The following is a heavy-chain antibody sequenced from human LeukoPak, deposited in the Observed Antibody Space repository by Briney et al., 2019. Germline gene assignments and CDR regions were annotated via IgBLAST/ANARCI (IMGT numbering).Heavy chain of an antibody. D-gene: IGHD6-19*01. CDR3: ARDSGYTSGWYGGRDAFDI. CDR1: GYTLTRNN. CDR2: INPSGGTT. V-gene: IGHV1-46*01. Sequence: ASVKVSCKASGYTLTRNNMHWVRQAPGQGLEWMGIINPSGGTTSYAQKFQGRVTMSRDTSTSTVYMELSSLRSEDTAVYYCARDSGYTSGWYGGRDAFDIWAKGQWSPSLQ. J-gene: IGHJ3*02.